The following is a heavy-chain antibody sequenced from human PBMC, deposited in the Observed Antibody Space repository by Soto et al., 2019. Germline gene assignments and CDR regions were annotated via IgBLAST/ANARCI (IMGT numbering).Heavy chain of an antibody. CDR2: MNPNSGNT. V-gene: IGHV1-8*01. CDR1: GYTFTSYD. CDR3: ARVGAGSSWYVWTNYYYYYMDV. J-gene: IGHJ6*03. D-gene: IGHD6-13*01. Sequence: ASVKVSCKASGYTFTSYDINWVRQATGQGLEWMGWMNPNSGNTGYAQKFQGRVTMTRNTSISTAYMELSSLRSEDTAVYYCARVGAGSSWYVWTNYYYYYMDVWGKGTTVTVSS.